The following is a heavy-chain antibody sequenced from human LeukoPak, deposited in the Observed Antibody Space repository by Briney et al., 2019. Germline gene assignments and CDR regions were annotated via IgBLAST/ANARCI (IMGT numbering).Heavy chain of an antibody. CDR3: ARLNVLLWFGELLRDYYYYGMDV. CDR1: GGSISSSSYY. Sequence: SETLFLTCTVSGGSISSSSYYWGWIRQPPGKELEWIGSIYYSGSTYYNPSLKSRVTISVDTSKNQFSLKLSSVTAADTAVYYCARLNVLLWFGELLRDYYYYGMDVWGQGTTVTVSS. V-gene: IGHV4-39*07. D-gene: IGHD3-10*01. CDR2: IYYSGST. J-gene: IGHJ6*02.